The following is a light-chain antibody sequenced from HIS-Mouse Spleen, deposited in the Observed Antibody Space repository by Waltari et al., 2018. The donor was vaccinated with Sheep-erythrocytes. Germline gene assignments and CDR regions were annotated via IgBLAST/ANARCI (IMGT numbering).Light chain of an antibody. CDR2: EDS. J-gene: IGLJ3*02. CDR1: ALPKKY. Sequence: SYELTQPPSVSVSPGQTARIPCPGDALPKKYAYWYQQKSGQAPVLVIYEDSKRPSGIPERFSGSSSGTMATLTISGAQVEDDADYYCYSTDSSGNHWVFGGGTKLTVL. V-gene: IGLV3-10*01. CDR3: YSTDSSGNHWV.